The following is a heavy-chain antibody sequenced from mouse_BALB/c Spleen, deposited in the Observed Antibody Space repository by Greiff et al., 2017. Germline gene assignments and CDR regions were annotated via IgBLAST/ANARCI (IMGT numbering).Heavy chain of an antibody. Sequence: DVQLQESGGGLVKPGGSLKLSCAASGFTFSSYAMSWVRQTPEKRLEWVASISSGGSTYYPDSVKGRFTISRDNARNILYLQMSSLRSEDTAMYYCARGYGSSSWFAYWGQGTLVTVSA. J-gene: IGHJ3*01. CDR1: GFTFSSYA. CDR2: ISSGGST. D-gene: IGHD1-1*01. V-gene: IGHV5-6-5*01. CDR3: ARGYGSSSWFAY.